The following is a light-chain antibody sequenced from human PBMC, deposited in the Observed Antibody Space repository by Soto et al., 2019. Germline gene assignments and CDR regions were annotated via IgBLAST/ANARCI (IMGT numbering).Light chain of an antibody. CDR3: QHRNNWPLT. CDR1: ENINTY. J-gene: IGKJ4*01. CDR2: AAS. V-gene: IGKV3-11*01. Sequence: VVLTQSPATLSVSPGERATLSCRASENINTYLAWYQQKPGQAPKLLIYAASNRATGIPARFSASGSGTDFTLTISSLEPEDFAVYYCQHRNNWPLTFGGGTTVEIK.